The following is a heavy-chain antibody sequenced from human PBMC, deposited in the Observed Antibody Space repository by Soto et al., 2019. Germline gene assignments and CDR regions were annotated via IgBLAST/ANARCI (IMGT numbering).Heavy chain of an antibody. CDR2: IIPLFGTP. V-gene: IGHV1-69*01. Sequence: QVQLVPSGAEVTKPGSSVTVSCKASGGIFSTYAISWLRQAPGQGLEWMGGIIPLFGTPTYAQRFQGRVTMTADESTSTADMELSRLRSEDTAVYYCARDRDDYGSGNYYNRIDFWGQGTLVTVSA. J-gene: IGHJ4*02. CDR3: ARDRDDYGSGNYYNRIDF. CDR1: GGIFSTYA. D-gene: IGHD3-10*01.